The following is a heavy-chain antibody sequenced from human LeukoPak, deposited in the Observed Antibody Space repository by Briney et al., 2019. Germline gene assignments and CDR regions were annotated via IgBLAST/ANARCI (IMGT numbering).Heavy chain of an antibody. D-gene: IGHD1-26*01. J-gene: IGHJ4*02. CDR3: ARAPGYYREPHKPAGFDY. CDR2: IYHSGST. V-gene: IGHV4-4*02. Sequence: SETLSLTCTVSGGSISSSNWWSWVRQPPGKGLEWIGEIYHSGSTNYNPSLKSRVTISVDKSKNQFSLKLSSVTAADTAVYYCARAPGYYREPHKPAGFDYWGQGTLVTVSS. CDR1: GGSISSSNW.